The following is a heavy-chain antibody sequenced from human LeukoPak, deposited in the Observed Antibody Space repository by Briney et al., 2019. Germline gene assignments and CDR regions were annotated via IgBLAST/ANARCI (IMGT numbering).Heavy chain of an antibody. J-gene: IGHJ3*02. D-gene: IGHD2-15*01. CDR2: INPNSGGT. Sequence: ASVKVSCKASGYTFTGYYMNWVRQAPGQGLEWMGWINPNSGGTNYAQKFQGRVTMTRDTSISTADMELSRLRSDDTAVYYCARAQRGRFDAFDIRRQATMVTVPS. CDR3: ARAQRGRFDAFDI. V-gene: IGHV1-2*02. CDR1: GYTFTGYY.